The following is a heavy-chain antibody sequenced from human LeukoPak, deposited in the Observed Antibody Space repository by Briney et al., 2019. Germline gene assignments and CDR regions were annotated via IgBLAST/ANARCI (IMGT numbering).Heavy chain of an antibody. D-gene: IGHD1-1*01. CDR2: INPNSGGT. CDR3: ARDYELGTPGTAYEYFDY. Sequence: ASVKVSCKASGYSFIDYFMQWVRHAPGQGLEWMGWINPNSGGTSYAQKFQGRVTMTRDTSISTVYMELSRLTSDDTAVYYCARDYELGTPGTAYEYFDYWGQGTRVTVSS. V-gene: IGHV1-2*02. CDR1: GYSFIDYF. J-gene: IGHJ4*02.